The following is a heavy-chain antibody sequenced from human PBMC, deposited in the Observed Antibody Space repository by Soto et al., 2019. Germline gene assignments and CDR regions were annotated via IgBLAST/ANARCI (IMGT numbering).Heavy chain of an antibody. V-gene: IGHV3-23*01. CDR1: GFTFSNYA. CDR3: ARVNGYYYYGMDV. CDR2: LSGSGVSI. J-gene: IGHJ6*02. D-gene: IGHD3-22*01. Sequence: PGGSLRLSCAASGFTFSNYAMTWVRQAPGKGLEWVSALSGSGVSIYYADSVKGRFTISRDNAKNSLYLQMNSLRAEDTAVYYCARVNGYYYYGMDVWGQGTTVTVSS.